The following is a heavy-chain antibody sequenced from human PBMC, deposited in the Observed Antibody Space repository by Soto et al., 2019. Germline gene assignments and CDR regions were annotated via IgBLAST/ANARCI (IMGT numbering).Heavy chain of an antibody. D-gene: IGHD6-13*01. CDR2: IDPSDSYT. CDR1: GYSFTSYW. Sequence: PGASLKISCKGSGYSFTSYWISWLRQMPGKGLEWMGRIDPSDSYTNYSPSFQGHVTISADKSISTAYLQCSSLKASDTAMYYCARHPHLDSSSWDPPFDYWGQGALVTVSS. V-gene: IGHV5-10-1*01. CDR3: ARHPHLDSSSWDPPFDY. J-gene: IGHJ4*02.